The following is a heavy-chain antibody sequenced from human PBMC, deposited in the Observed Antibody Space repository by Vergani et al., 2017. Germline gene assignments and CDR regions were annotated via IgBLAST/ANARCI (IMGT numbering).Heavy chain of an antibody. CDR2: IIPICGTA. V-gene: IGHV1-69*01. CDR3: ARGDSRSFSLGDLYAFDI. Sequence: QGHLVQSGAEVKKPGSSVKVSCKAPGGTFSSFAISGVRQAPGQGVEWMGGIIPICGTANYAQKFQGRVTITADESTSTAYMVLSSLRSEDTAVYYFARGDSRSFSLGDLYAFDIGGQGIMVTVSS. CDR1: GGTFSSFA. J-gene: IGHJ3*02. D-gene: IGHD6-13*01.